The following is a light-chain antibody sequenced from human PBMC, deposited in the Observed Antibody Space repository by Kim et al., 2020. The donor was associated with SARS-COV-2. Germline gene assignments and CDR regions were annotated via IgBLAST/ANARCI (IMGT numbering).Light chain of an antibody. CDR2: EVS. CDR3: SSYGGSAKLV. CDR1: SSDIGGHNY. V-gene: IGLV2-8*01. J-gene: IGLJ2*01. Sequence: QSALTQPPSASGSPGQSVTISCTGTSSDIGGHNYVSWYQQHPGIAPKLMINEVSERPSGVPARFSGSKSGNTASLTVSGLQAEDEADYYCSSYGGSAKLVFGGGTKLTVL.